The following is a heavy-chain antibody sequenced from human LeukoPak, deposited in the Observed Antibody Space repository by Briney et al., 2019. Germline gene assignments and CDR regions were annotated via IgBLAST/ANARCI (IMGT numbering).Heavy chain of an antibody. Sequence: VASVTVSCKASGYTFTGYYMHWVRQAPGQGLEWMGWINPNSGGTNYAQKFQGRVTMTRDTSISTAYIELSRLRSDDTAVYYCASTSVLHYYYYMDVWGKGTTVTVSS. J-gene: IGHJ6*03. D-gene: IGHD3-16*01. CDR3: ASTSVLHYYYYMDV. CDR1: GYTFTGYY. CDR2: INPNSGGT. V-gene: IGHV1-2*02.